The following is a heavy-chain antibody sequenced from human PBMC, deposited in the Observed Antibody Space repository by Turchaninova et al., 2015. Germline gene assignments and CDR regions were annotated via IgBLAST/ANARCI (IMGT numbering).Heavy chain of an antibody. CDR3: ARDPAFHGSGSYIDY. CDR1: GFTLSIYA. Sequence: QVQLVESGGGVVQPGRSLRLSCEASGFTLSIYAMHWVRQAPGKGLEWGAVISNDGIKKYQDESVKGRFTISRDNSKNTLYLQMNSLRPEDTAVYYCARDPAFHGSGSYIDYWGQGTLVTVSS. D-gene: IGHD3-10*01. V-gene: IGHV3-30*04. CDR2: ISNDGIKK. J-gene: IGHJ4*02.